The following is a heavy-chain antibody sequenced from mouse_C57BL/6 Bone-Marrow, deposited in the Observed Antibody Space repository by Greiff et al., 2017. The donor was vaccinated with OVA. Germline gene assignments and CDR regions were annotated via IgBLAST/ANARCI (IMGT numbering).Heavy chain of an antibody. CDR3: ARWDYDYDGFAY. D-gene: IGHD2-4*01. J-gene: IGHJ3*01. Sequence: QVQLQQPGAELVKPGASVKLSCKASGYTFTSYWMHWVKQRPGQGLEWIGMLHPTSGSTNYNEKFKSKATLTVDKSSSNAYMQLGSLTSEASAVYYCARWDYDYDGFAYWGQGTLVTVSA. CDR1: GYTFTSYW. V-gene: IGHV1-64*01. CDR2: LHPTSGST.